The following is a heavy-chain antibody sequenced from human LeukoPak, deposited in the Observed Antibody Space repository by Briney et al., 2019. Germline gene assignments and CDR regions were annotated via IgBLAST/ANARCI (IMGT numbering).Heavy chain of an antibody. CDR3: ARDREGGFAYFDY. V-gene: IGHV4-31*03. CDR2: IYYSGST. D-gene: IGHD3-10*01. CDR1: GGSISSGGYY. J-gene: IGHJ4*02. Sequence: PSQTLSLTCTVSGGSISSGGYYWSWIRQHPGKGLEWIGYIYYSGSTHYNPSLKSRVTISVDTSKNQFSLKLSSVTAADTAVYYCARDREGGFAYFDYWGQGTLVTVSS.